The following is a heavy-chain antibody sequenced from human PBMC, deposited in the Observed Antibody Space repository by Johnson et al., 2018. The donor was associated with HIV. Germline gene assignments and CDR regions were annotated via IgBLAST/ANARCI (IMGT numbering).Heavy chain of an antibody. V-gene: IGHV3-30*02. D-gene: IGHD5-12*01. CDR1: GFTFSSYG. CDR3: TTESGYSGCDLQLGAFDI. Sequence: QVQLVESGGGVVQPGGSLRLSCAASGFTFSSYGMLWVRQAPGKGLEWVAFIRYDGSNKYYADSVKGRFTISRDNSKNTLYLQMNSLKTEDTAVYYCTTESGYSGCDLQLGAFDIWGQGTMVTVSS. J-gene: IGHJ3*02. CDR2: IRYDGSNK.